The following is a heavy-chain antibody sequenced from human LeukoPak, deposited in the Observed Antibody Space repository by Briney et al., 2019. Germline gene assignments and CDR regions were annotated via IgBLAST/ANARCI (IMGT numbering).Heavy chain of an antibody. CDR1: GGSISSGTYY. D-gene: IGHD4-17*01. CDR2: IYNSGST. CDR3: ARDTTVTKDAFDI. V-gene: IGHV4-61*02. Sequence: SETLSLTCTVSGGSISSGTYYWSWIRKPAGKGLEWIGRIYNSGSTKYNPSLKSRVTMSVDTSKNQFSLKLSSVTAADTDVYYCARDTTVTKDAFDIWGQGTMVTVSS. J-gene: IGHJ3*02.